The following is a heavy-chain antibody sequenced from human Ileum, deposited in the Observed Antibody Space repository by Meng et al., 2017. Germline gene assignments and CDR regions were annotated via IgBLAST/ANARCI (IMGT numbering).Heavy chain of an antibody. CDR1: GYTFTSLH. Sequence: ASVKVSCKASGYTFTSLHINWMRQAPGQGLEYMGIIRPSGGVTTYAQKFQGRVTMTRDTSTSTVYMELSGLTSEDTAVYYCAREPPETYYFDYWGQGALVTVSS. D-gene: IGHD1-14*01. V-gene: IGHV1-46*01. CDR3: AREPPETYYFDY. J-gene: IGHJ4*02. CDR2: IRPSGGVT.